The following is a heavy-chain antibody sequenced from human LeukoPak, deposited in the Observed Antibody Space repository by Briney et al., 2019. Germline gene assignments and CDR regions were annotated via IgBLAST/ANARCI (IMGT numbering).Heavy chain of an antibody. CDR2: ISGSGGST. J-gene: IGHJ5*01. CDR1: GFTFSSYG. V-gene: IGHV3-23*01. Sequence: GGSLRLSCAASGFTFSSYGMHWVRQAPEKGLEWVSAISGSGGSTYYADSVKGRFTISRDNAKNTLYLQMNSLRAEDTAVYYCARGPSYSSSWYGLDSWGHGNLVTVSS. CDR3: ARGPSYSSSWYGLDS. D-gene: IGHD6-13*01.